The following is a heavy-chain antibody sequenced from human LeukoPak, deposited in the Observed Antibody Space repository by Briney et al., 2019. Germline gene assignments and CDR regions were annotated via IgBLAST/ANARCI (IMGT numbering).Heavy chain of an antibody. D-gene: IGHD3-10*01. CDR3: ARHIPAWRWFGGEKGFDY. CDR2: IYYSGST. J-gene: IGHJ4*02. CDR1: GGSISSYY. Sequence: SETLSLTCTVSGGSISSYYWSWIRQPPGKGLEWIGYIYYSGSTNYNPSLKSRVTISVDTSKNQFSLKLSSVTAADTAVYYCARHIPAWRWFGGEKGFDYWGQGTLVTVSS. V-gene: IGHV4-59*08.